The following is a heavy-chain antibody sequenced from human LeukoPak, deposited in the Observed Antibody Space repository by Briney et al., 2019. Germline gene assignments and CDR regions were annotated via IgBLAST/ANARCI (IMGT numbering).Heavy chain of an antibody. CDR2: IIPIFGTA. CDR1: GGTFSSYA. V-gene: IGHV1-69*13. D-gene: IGHD6-19*01. CDR3: AREAVAGSFVY. Sequence: EASVKVSCKASGGTFSSYAISWVRQAPGHGLEWMGGIIPIFGTANYAQKFQGRVTITADESTSTAYMELSSLRSEDTAVYYCAREAVAGSFVYWGQGTLVTVSS. J-gene: IGHJ4*02.